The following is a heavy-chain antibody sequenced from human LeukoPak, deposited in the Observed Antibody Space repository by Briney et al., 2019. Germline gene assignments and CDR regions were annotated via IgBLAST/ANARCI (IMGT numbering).Heavy chain of an antibody. V-gene: IGHV3-66*01. Sequence: GGSLRLSCAASGFTVSSNYMSWVRQAPGKGLEWVSVIYSGGSTYYADSVKGRFTISRDNSKNTLYLQMNSLRAEDTAVYYCATTAVPAAIEVDAFDIWGQGTMVTVSS. D-gene: IGHD2-2*01. J-gene: IGHJ3*02. CDR2: IYSGGST. CDR1: GFTVSSNY. CDR3: ATTAVPAAIEVDAFDI.